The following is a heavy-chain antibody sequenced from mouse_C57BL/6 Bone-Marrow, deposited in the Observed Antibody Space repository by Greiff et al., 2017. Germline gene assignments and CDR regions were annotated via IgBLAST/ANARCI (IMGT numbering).Heavy chain of an antibody. CDR2: IHPNSGST. CDR3: AYDYEAWFAY. CDR1: GYTFTSYW. J-gene: IGHJ3*01. D-gene: IGHD2-4*01. V-gene: IGHV1-64*01. Sequence: QLQLKQPGAELVKPGASVKLSCKASGYTFTSYWMHWVKQRPGQGLEWIGMIHPNSGSTNYNEKFKSKATLTVDKSSSTAYMQLSSLTSEDSAVYDCAYDYEAWFAYWGQGTLVTVSA.